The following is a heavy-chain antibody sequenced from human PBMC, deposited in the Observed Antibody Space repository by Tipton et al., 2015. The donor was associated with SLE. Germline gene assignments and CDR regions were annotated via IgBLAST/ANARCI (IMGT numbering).Heavy chain of an antibody. J-gene: IGHJ2*01. Sequence: LRLSCSASGFTFSSYAMHWVRQAPGKGLEYVSAISSNGGSTYYADSVKGRFTISRDNSKNTLYLQMNSLRAEDTAVYYCAKGGNGDYVVRWYFDLWGRGTLVTVSS. D-gene: IGHD4-17*01. CDR2: ISSNGGST. CDR1: GFTFSSYA. V-gene: IGHV3-64*04. CDR3: AKGGNGDYVVRWYFDL.